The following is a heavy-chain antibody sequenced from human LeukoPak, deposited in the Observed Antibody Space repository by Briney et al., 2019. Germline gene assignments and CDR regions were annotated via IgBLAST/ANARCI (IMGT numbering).Heavy chain of an antibody. CDR1: GFTFSSYW. Sequence: GGSLRLSCAASGFTFSSYWMSWVRQAPGKGLEWVANIKQDGSEKYYVDSVKGRFIISRDNAKNSLYLQMNSLRAEDTAVYYCEEGAFRDQVQGDDYMDVWGKGTTVTVSS. J-gene: IGHJ6*03. V-gene: IGHV3-7*01. CDR2: IKQDGSEK. D-gene: IGHD3-10*01. CDR3: EEGAFRDQVQGDDYMDV.